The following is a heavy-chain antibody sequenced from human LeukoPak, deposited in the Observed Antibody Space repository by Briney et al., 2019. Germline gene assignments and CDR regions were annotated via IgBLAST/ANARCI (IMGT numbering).Heavy chain of an antibody. D-gene: IGHD3-10*01. CDR1: GYTSSRYW. J-gene: IGHJ4*02. CDR3: TTDTFGARDS. Sequence: PGGSLRLSCAASGYTSSRYWMHWVRQGPGKGRVWVSRISEDGSSTSYAESVRGRFTISRDNAKNTLYLQMNSLRAEDAAVYYCTTDTFGARDSWGQGTLVTVSS. CDR2: ISEDGSST. V-gene: IGHV3-74*01.